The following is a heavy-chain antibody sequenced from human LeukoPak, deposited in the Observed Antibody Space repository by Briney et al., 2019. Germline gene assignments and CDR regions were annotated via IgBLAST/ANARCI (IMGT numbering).Heavy chain of an antibody. J-gene: IGHJ1*01. D-gene: IGHD1-1*01. CDR3: AKPVDGASVQRYYQH. CDR1: GFTFSRYA. CDR2: ISGGGDNT. V-gene: IGHV3-23*01. Sequence: GGSLRLSCAASGFTFSRYAMSWVRQPPGKGLEWVSAISGGGDNTYYTDSVRGRFTISRDNSKNTLFLQMNSLRAEDTAIYYCAKPVDGASVQRYYQHWGQGTLVTVSS.